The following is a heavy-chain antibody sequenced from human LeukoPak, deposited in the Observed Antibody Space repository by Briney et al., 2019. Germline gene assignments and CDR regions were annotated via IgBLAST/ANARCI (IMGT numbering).Heavy chain of an antibody. V-gene: IGHV4-61*05. D-gene: IGHD2-2*01. CDR2: IYTSGST. J-gene: IGHJ3*02. CDR1: GDSISTNVYY. CDR3: AREDIVVVPAAIGTENAFDI. Sequence: SETLSLTCAVSGDSISTNVYYWGWIRQPPGKGLEWIGYIYTSGSTNYNPSLKSRVTISVDTSKNQFSLKLSSVTAADTAVYYCAREDIVVVPAAIGTENAFDIWGQGTMVTVSS.